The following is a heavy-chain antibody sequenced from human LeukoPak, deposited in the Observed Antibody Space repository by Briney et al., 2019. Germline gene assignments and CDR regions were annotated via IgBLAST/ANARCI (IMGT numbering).Heavy chain of an antibody. J-gene: IGHJ6*03. CDR2: IIPIFGTA. CDR1: GGTFSSYA. Sequence: SVKVSCKASGGTFSSYAISWVRQAPGQGLEWMGGIIPIFGTANYAQKFQGRATITADESTSTAYMELSSLRSEDTAVYYCASRISGIAVALSYYYYMDVWGKGTTVTVSS. D-gene: IGHD6-19*01. CDR3: ASRISGIAVALSYYYYMDV. V-gene: IGHV1-69*01.